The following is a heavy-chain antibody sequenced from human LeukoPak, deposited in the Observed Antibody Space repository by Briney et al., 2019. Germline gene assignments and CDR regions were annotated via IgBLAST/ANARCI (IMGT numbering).Heavy chain of an antibody. Sequence: SETLSLTCTVSGGSISSGSYYWSWIRQPAGKGLEWIGRIYTSGSTNYNPSLKSRVTISVDTSKNQFSLKLSSVTAADTAMYYCARSGDDFWSGYYINWFDPWGQGTLVTVSS. V-gene: IGHV4-61*02. CDR3: ARSGDDFWSGYYINWFDP. CDR2: IYTSGST. J-gene: IGHJ5*02. D-gene: IGHD3-3*01. CDR1: GGSISSGSYY.